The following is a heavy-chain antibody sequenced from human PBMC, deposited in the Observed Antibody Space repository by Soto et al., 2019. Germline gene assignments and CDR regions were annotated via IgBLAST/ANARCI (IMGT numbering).Heavy chain of an antibody. D-gene: IGHD3-10*01. CDR1: GYTFATSP. CDR3: ATNLNMVRGINRVFNFDY. J-gene: IGHJ4*02. Sequence: QVHLVQSGAEVKKPGASVWISCKASGYTFATSPFTWVRQAPAQGLEGMGWISGDNGDRNYLQKLEGRLTITRDTSANTADMELSSLTSEDTAVYYCATNLNMVRGINRVFNFDYWGQGTLVTVSS. CDR2: ISGDNGDR. V-gene: IGHV1-3*01.